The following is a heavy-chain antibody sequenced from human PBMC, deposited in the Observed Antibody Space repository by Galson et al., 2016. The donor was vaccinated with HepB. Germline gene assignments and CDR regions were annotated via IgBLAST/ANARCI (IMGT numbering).Heavy chain of an antibody. CDR2: SSAYIGNI. V-gene: IGHV1-18*04. CDR3: ARGGDSSSGFCDY. D-gene: IGHD3-22*01. J-gene: IGHJ4*02. CDR1: GYTFTKYG. Sequence: SVKVSCKASGYTFTKYGIIWVRQAPGQGLEWMGWSSAYIGNINYSPKFQDRVTMTTDTSATTAYMELNSLRSDDTAVYYCARGGDSSSGFCDYWGQGTLVSVSS.